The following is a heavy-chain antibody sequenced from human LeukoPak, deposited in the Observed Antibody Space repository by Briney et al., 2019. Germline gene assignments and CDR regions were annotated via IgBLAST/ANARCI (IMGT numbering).Heavy chain of an antibody. D-gene: IGHD2-2*01. V-gene: IGHV4-4*02. CDR2: IYHSGST. J-gene: IGHJ6*02. Sequence: PSGTLSLTCAVSGGSISSSNWWSWVRQPPGKGLEWIGEIYHSGSTNYNPSLKSRVTISVDTSKNQFSLKLSSVTAADTAVYYCARAPVIVVVPAAAYYYYGMDVWGQGTTVTVSS. CDR1: GGSISSSNW. CDR3: ARAPVIVVVPAAAYYYYGMDV.